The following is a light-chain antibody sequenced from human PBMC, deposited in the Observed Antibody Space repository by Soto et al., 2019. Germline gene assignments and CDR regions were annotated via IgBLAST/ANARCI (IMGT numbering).Light chain of an antibody. CDR1: QGINSF. CDR3: QQYGSSPVT. Sequence: IQLTQSPSSLSASVGDRVTIACLASQGINSFLAWYQQKPGKAPELLIYAVSYLQSGVPSRFSGSGSGTDFTLTISRLEPEDFAVYYCQQYGSSPVTFGQGTKVDIK. J-gene: IGKJ1*01. V-gene: IGKV1-9*01. CDR2: AVS.